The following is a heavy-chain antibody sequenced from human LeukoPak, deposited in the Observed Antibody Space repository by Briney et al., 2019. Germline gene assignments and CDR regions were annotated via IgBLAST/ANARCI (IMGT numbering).Heavy chain of an antibody. Sequence: TTSETLSLTCTVSGGSISSYYWSWIRQPPGKGLEWIGYIYYSGSTNYNPSLKSRVTISVDTSKNQFSLKLSSVTAADTAVYYCARPMVRGVIRYDYWGQGTLVTVSS. CDR1: GGSISSYY. V-gene: IGHV4-59*01. CDR3: ARPMVRGVIRYDY. CDR2: IYYSGST. J-gene: IGHJ4*02. D-gene: IGHD3-10*01.